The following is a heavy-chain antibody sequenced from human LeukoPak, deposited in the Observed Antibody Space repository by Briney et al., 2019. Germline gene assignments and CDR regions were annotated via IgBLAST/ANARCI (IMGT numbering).Heavy chain of an antibody. CDR2: IYHSGST. V-gene: IGHV4-30-2*01. CDR3: ARADSSSWYRGGFDY. Sequence: SETLSLTCTVSGGSLSSGGYSWSWIRQPPGKGLEWIGYIYHSGSTYYNPSLKSRVTISVDRSKNQFSLKLSSVTAADTAVYYCARADSSSWYRGGFDYWGQGTLVTVSS. CDR1: GGSLSSGGYS. J-gene: IGHJ4*02. D-gene: IGHD6-13*01.